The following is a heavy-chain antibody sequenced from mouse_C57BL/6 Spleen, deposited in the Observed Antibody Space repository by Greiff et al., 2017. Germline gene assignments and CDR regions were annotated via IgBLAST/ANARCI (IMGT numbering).Heavy chain of an antibody. D-gene: IGHD1-1*01. J-gene: IGHJ1*03. V-gene: IGHV8-12*01. CDR1: GFSLSTSGMG. Sequence: QVTLKECGPGILQSSQTLSLTCSFSGFSLSTSGMGVSWIRQPSGKGLEWLAHIYWDDDKRYNPSLKSRLTISKDTSRNQVFLKITSVDTADTATYYCARRDYYGSSYGYFDVWGTGTTVTVSS. CDR3: ARRDYYGSSYGYFDV. CDR2: IYWDDDK.